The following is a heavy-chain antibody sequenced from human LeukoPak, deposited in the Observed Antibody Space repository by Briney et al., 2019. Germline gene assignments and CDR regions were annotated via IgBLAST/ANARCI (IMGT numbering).Heavy chain of an antibody. V-gene: IGHV4-4*07. Sequence: LETLSLTPTVSGGAISNYFMSWIPQPAGKGQERIGRIYITGSAHSNPSLKRRVTMSVDTSKNQFSLRLSSVTAADTTVYYCARRPFSGWFFDFWGQGNLVTVSS. CDR2: IYITGSA. CDR1: GGAISNYF. CDR3: ARRPFSGWFFDF. D-gene: IGHD6-19*01. J-gene: IGHJ4*02.